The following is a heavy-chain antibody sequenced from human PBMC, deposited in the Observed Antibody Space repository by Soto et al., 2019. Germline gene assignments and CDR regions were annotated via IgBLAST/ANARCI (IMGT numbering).Heavy chain of an antibody. Sequence: QVQLVQSGAEVAKPGASVQISCKASGFIFSHHSIHWVRQAPGQGLEWMGWINTDTGYTKYSQKFQARVTITWDTSAKTAYMDLSSLRSEDTGVYFCVRGKEAGVWFDPWGQGTLVTVSS. J-gene: IGHJ5*02. CDR1: GFIFSHHS. V-gene: IGHV1-3*04. CDR3: VRGKEAGVWFDP. D-gene: IGHD1-26*01. CDR2: INTDTGYT.